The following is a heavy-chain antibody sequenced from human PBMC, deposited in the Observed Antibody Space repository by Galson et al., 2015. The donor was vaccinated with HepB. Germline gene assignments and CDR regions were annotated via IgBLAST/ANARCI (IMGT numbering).Heavy chain of an antibody. V-gene: IGHV3-23*01. D-gene: IGHD6-19*01. CDR1: GFTFSSYA. Sequence: SLRLSCAASGFTFSSYAMSWVRQAPGKGLEWVSAISGSGGSTYYADSVKGRFTISRDNSKNTLYLQMNSLRAEDTAVYYCAKDLAYPGQWLVGDDYWGQGTLVTVSS. J-gene: IGHJ4*02. CDR3: AKDLAYPGQWLVGDDY. CDR2: ISGSGGST.